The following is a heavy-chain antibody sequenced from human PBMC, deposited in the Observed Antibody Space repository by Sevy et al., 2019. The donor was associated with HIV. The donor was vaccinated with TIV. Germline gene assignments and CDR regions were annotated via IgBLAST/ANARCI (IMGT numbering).Heavy chain of an antibody. Sequence: GESLKISCKGSGFSFSAYWIAWVRQMPGKGLEWMGIIYPADSDTRYSPSFQGQVIISADKSISTAYLQWSSLKASDTAMYYCARHSAIVLEPAASGGMDVWGQGTTVTVSS. J-gene: IGHJ6*02. CDR3: ARHSAIVLEPAASGGMDV. CDR2: IYPADSDT. CDR1: GFSFSAYW. V-gene: IGHV5-51*01. D-gene: IGHD2-2*01.